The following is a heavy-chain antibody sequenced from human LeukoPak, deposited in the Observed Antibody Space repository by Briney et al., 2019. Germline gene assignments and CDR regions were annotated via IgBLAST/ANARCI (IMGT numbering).Heavy chain of an antibody. CDR2: IKTKSEGGTI. CDR3: STDQGGDILTGC. CDR1: GFTFSNAW. V-gene: IGHV3-15*07. J-gene: IGHJ4*02. Sequence: GSLRLSCAASGFTFSNAWMNWVRQAPGKGLEWVGRIKTKSEGGTIDYAAPVRGRFTISRDDSENTLYLQMNSLKTEDTALYYCSTDQGGDILTGCWGQGTLVTVSS. D-gene: IGHD3-9*01.